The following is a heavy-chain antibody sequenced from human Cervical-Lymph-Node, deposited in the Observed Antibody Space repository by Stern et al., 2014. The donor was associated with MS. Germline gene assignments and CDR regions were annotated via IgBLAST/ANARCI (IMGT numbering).Heavy chain of an antibody. CDR2: LWYDGSNK. D-gene: IGHD6-19*01. CDR1: GFTFSSYG. V-gene: IGHV3-33*01. J-gene: IGHJ6*02. CDR3: ARNGSGWEYYYYGMDV. Sequence: VQLVPSGGGVVQPGRSLRLSCAASGFTFSSYGMHWVRQAPGKGLEWVAVLWYDGSNKYYADSVKGRFTISRDNSKNTLYLQMNSLRAEDTAVYYCARNGSGWEYYYYGMDVWGQGTTVTVSS.